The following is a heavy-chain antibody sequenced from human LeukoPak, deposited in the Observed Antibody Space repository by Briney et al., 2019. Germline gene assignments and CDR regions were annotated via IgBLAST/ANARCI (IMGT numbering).Heavy chain of an antibody. CDR2: IWSNGITK. D-gene: IGHD2-2*02. J-gene: IGHJ4*02. V-gene: IGHV3-33*01. Sequence: PGGSLRLSCAASGFTFSGYGMHWVRRAPGKGLEWVAVIWSNGITKHYADSVKGRFTISRDNSKSTLYLQMNSLTAEDTAIYYCARDASLYTDDYWGQGTLVTVSS. CDR1: GFTFSGYG. CDR3: ARDASLYTDDY.